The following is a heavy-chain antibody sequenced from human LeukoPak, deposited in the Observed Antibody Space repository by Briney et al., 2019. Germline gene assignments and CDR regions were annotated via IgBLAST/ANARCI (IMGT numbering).Heavy chain of an antibody. CDR3: SRDPRLLDY. J-gene: IGHJ4*02. CDR2: ISNGGSTI. V-gene: IGHV3-11*04. CDR1: GFTFSDSY. Sequence: GGSLRPSCAASGFTFSDSYMSWIRQAPGKGLEWLSYISNGGSTIYYADSAKGRFTISRDNAHNSLYLQMNSLRVEDSAVYYCSRDPRLLDYWGQGTLVTVSS.